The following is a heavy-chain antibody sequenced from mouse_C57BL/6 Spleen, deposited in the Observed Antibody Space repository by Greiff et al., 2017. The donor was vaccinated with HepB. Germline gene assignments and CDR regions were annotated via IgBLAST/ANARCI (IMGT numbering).Heavy chain of an antibody. CDR1: GFTFNDYQ. CDR2: IRNKANGYTT. V-gene: IGHV7-4*01. CDR3: VKAVSSGSSYTWFAY. D-gene: IGHD1-1*01. Sequence: EVQLQESGGGLVQTGASLRLSCAASGFTFNDYQMSWVRQAPGKAPEWLALIRNKANGYTTEYTASVKGRFTISRDNSQNILYLQMNTLRAEDSATYYCVKAVSSGSSYTWFAYWGQVTLVTVSA. J-gene: IGHJ3*01.